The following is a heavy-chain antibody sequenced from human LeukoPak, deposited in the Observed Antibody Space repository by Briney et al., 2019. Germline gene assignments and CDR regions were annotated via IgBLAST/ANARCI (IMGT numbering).Heavy chain of an antibody. J-gene: IGHJ4*02. Sequence: SETLSLTCTVSGGSVSSSIYYWGWIRQPPGKGLEWIGSIYYSGSTSYNPSLKSRVTISVDTSKNQFSLKLTSVTAADTAVYYCASRNDILTGYVFDFWGQGTLVTVSS. CDR3: ASRNDILTGYVFDF. V-gene: IGHV4-39*01. CDR1: GGSVSSSIYY. D-gene: IGHD3-9*01. CDR2: IYYSGST.